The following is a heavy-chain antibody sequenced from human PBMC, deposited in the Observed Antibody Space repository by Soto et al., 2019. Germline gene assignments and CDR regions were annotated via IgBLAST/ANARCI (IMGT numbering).Heavy chain of an antibody. Sequence: SVKVSCKASGGTFSSYAISWVRQAPGQGLEWMGGIIPIFGTANYAQKFQGRVTITADKSTSTAYMELSSLRSEDTAVYYCARERLGYCSGGSCYSSGTFDPWGQGTLVTSP. CDR3: ARERLGYCSGGSCYSSGTFDP. V-gene: IGHV1-69*06. CDR1: GGTFSSYA. D-gene: IGHD2-15*01. J-gene: IGHJ5*02. CDR2: IIPIFGTA.